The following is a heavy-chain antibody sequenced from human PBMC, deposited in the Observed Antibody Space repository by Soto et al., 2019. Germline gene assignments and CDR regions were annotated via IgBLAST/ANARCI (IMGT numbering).Heavy chain of an antibody. J-gene: IGHJ6*02. CDR1: GGTFSSYA. CDR3: ATHPMATITYYSGMDV. D-gene: IGHD5-12*01. V-gene: IGHV1-69*12. CDR2: IIPIFDTA. Sequence: QVQLVQSGAEVKKPGSSVRVSCKASGGTFSSYAISWVRQAPGQGLEWMGGIIPIFDTADYAQKFQVRVTITADESTSTAYMELSSLRSEDTAVYYCATHPMATITYYSGMDVWGQGTTVTVSS.